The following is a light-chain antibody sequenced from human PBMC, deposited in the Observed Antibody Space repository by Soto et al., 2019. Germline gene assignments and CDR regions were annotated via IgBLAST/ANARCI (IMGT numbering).Light chain of an antibody. CDR2: EVR. Sequence: QSVLTQPASVSGSPGQSITISCTGTRSDVGGYNYVSWYQQHPGKAPKLMIYEVRNRPSGVSNRFSGSKSGNTASLTISGLQAEDEADYYCSSYTGSNTGVFGGGTKLPVL. J-gene: IGLJ3*02. CDR3: SSYTGSNTGV. V-gene: IGLV2-14*01. CDR1: RSDVGGYNY.